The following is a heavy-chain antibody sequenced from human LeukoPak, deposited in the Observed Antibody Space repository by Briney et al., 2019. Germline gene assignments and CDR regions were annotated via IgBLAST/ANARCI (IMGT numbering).Heavy chain of an antibody. CDR3: ARGGYYYDSSGYYYFDY. Sequence: GGSLRLSCAASGFIFDDYGMSWVRQAPGKGLEWVSGIHWNGGSTGYADSVKGRFTISRDNAKNSLNLQMNSLRAEDTALYHCARGGYYYDSSGYYYFDYWGQGTLVTVSS. V-gene: IGHV3-20*01. CDR1: GFIFDDYG. J-gene: IGHJ4*02. CDR2: IHWNGGST. D-gene: IGHD3-22*01.